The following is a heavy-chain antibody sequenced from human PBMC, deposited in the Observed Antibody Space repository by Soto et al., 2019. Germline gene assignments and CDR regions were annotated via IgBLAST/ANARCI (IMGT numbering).Heavy chain of an antibody. Sequence: QVQLVQSGAEVKRPGASVEISCKTSGFTFTSNYLHWVRQAPGQGLEWVAMINPVSGGATYSEKFRGRVTVTRATSTSASYLEVNGLTPDDTAVYYCARGEMDVWGRGTTVTVSS. CDR3: ARGEMDV. J-gene: IGHJ6*02. V-gene: IGHV1-46*01. CDR2: INPVSGGA. CDR1: GFTFTSNY. D-gene: IGHD3-16*01.